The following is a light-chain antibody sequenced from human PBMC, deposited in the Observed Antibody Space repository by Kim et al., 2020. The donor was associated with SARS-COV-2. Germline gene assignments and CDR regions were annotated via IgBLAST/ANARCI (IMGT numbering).Light chain of an antibody. CDR1: QSISSW. CDR2: KAS. Sequence: ASVGDRVTITCRASQSISSWLAWYQQKPGKAPNLLIYKASSLESGVPSRFSGSGSGTEFTLTISSLQPDDLATYYCQQYKNYVWTFGQGTKVEIK. J-gene: IGKJ1*01. V-gene: IGKV1-5*03. CDR3: QQYKNYVWT.